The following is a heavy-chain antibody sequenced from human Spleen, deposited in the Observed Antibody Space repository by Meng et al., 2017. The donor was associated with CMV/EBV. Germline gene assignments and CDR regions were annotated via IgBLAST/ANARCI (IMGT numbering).Heavy chain of an antibody. CDR3: ARDILGHNAFDM. V-gene: IGHV4-61*01. Sequence: SETLSLTCTVSDGSVSSGSYYWSWLRQPPWKGLEWIGYISYIGSTNYNPSRKSRVTISVYTSKNQFSLKLSSVTAADTAVYYCARDILGHNAFDMWGQGTMVTVSS. D-gene: IGHD1-26*01. CDR2: ISYIGST. J-gene: IGHJ3*02. CDR1: DGSVSSGSYY.